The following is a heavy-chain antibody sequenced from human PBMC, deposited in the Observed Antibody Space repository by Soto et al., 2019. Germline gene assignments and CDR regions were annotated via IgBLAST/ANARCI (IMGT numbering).Heavy chain of an antibody. Sequence: ASVKVSCKVSGYFLTALSIHWVRQAPGKGLEWMGGFDREDGETIYAQKFQGRVTMTEDTSADSAYMELSSLTSEDTAIYYCAHGEGIVKSIVYFDSWGQGTLVTVSS. CDR2: FDREDGET. V-gene: IGHV1-24*01. D-gene: IGHD1-26*01. CDR1: GYFLTALS. CDR3: AHGEGIVKSIVYFDS. J-gene: IGHJ4*02.